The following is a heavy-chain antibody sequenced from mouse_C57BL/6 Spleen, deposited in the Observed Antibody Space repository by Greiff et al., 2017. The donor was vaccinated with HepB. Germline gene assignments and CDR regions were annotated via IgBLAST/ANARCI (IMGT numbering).Heavy chain of an antibody. CDR2: IYPGDGDT. CDR3: ARGGYDYYFDY. D-gene: IGHD2-2*01. Sequence: QVQLQQSGAELVKPGASVKISCKASGYAFSSYWMNWVKQRPGKGLEWIGQIYPGDGDTNYNGKFKGKATLTADKSSSTAYMQLSSLTSEDSAVYFCARGGYDYYFDYWGQGTTLTVSS. CDR1: GYAFSSYW. J-gene: IGHJ2*01. V-gene: IGHV1-80*01.